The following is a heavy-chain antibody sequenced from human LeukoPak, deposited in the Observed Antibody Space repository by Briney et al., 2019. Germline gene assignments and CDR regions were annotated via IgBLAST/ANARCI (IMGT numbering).Heavy chain of an antibody. J-gene: IGHJ3*02. D-gene: IGHD2-15*01. CDR3: ARSVVVVAATLDPAFDI. V-gene: IGHV4-61*10. CDR2: IYSSGST. Sequence: SETLSLTCTVSGGSISSGSYYWSWIRQPAGKRLEWIGRIYSSGSTNYNPSLKSRVTISVDTSKNQFSLKLSSVTAADTAVYYCARSVVVVAATLDPAFDIWGQGTMVTVSS. CDR1: GGSISSGSYY.